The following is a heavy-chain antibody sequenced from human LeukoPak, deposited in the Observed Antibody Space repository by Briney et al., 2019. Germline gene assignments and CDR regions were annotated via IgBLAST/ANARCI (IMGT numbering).Heavy chain of an antibody. J-gene: IGHJ4*02. CDR2: INPNSGGT. Sequence: GASVKVSCKASGYSFTGYYMHWVRQVPGQGLEWMGRINPNSGGTNYAQKFQGRVTMTRDTSISTAYMELSRLRSDDTAVYYCARDQVEMATITYFDYWGQGTLVTVSS. CDR3: ARDQVEMATITYFDY. D-gene: IGHD5-24*01. V-gene: IGHV1-2*06. CDR1: GYSFTGYY.